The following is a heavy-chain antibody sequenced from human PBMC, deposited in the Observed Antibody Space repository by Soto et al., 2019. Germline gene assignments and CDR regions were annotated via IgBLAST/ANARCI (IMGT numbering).Heavy chain of an antibody. Sequence: SVKAYCTASGRTFSSYAITSVRQAPGQRLEWMGGIIPIFGTASYAQKFQGRVTITADESTSTAFMELSSLRSEDTAVYYCATERDYYAPIASDIWRQGTMVTVSS. V-gene: IGHV1-69*13. CDR2: IIPIFGTA. CDR1: GRTFSSYA. CDR3: ATERDYYAPIASDI. D-gene: IGHD3-10*01. J-gene: IGHJ3*02.